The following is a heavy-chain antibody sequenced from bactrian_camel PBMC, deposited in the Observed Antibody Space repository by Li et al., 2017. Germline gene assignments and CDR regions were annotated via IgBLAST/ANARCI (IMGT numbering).Heavy chain of an antibody. CDR3: AANPLGGRCFLNDRYFDH. J-gene: IGHJ6*01. D-gene: IGHD7*01. V-gene: IGHV3S40*01. CDR2: ISPGGGSS. Sequence: VQLLESGGGLVQPGGSLTLSCAASGFTFSSYDMGWFRQAPGKKREGVAAISPGGGSSIYTDPVQGRFTITRDNSKGTLYLRMDSLKPEDTAMYYCAANPLGGRCFLNDRYFDHLGQGTQVTVS. CDR1: GFTFSSYD.